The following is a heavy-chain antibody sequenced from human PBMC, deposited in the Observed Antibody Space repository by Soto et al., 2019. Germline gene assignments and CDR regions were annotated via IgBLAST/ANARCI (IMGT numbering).Heavy chain of an antibody. CDR1: GFNFNIYS. CDR2: ISADSGAI. V-gene: IGHV3-48*02. J-gene: IGHJ3*02. D-gene: IGHD6-19*01. Sequence: EVQLMESGGGLVQPGGSLRLACAASGFNFNIYSMNWVRQAPGKGLEWVSYISADSGAIYYGDSVKGRFTVSRDNAKSSLFLPMNSLRDEDTAVYNCAKDRHWEQWLGPHDAFEIWGQGTTVAISS. CDR3: AKDRHWEQWLGPHDAFEI.